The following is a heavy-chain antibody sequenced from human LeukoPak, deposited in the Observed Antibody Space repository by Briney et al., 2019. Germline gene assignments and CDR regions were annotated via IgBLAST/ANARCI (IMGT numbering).Heavy chain of an antibody. J-gene: IGHJ4*02. D-gene: IGHD1-1*01. CDR1: GFTFSSYS. CDR2: ISSSSSYI. Sequence: GGSLRLFCAASGFTFSSYSMNWVRQAPGKGLEWVSSISSSSSYIYYADSVKGRFTISRDNAKNSLYLQMNSLRAEDTAVYYCARVRPNWNDPIDYWGQGTLVTVSS. CDR3: ARVRPNWNDPIDY. V-gene: IGHV3-21*01.